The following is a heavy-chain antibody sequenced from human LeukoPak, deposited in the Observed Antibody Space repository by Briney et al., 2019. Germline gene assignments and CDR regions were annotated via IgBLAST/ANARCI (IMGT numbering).Heavy chain of an antibody. V-gene: IGHV6-1*01. CDR1: GDSVSSNSAA. J-gene: IGHJ5*02. Sequence: SQTLSLTCAISGDSVSSNSAAWNWIRQSPSRGLEWLGRTYYRSKWYNDYAVSVKSRITINPDTSKNQFSLQLNSVTPEDTAVCYCARDFATVVTLGSSWFDPWGQGTLVTVSS. CDR2: TYYRSKWYN. D-gene: IGHD4-23*01. CDR3: ARDFATVVTLGSSWFDP.